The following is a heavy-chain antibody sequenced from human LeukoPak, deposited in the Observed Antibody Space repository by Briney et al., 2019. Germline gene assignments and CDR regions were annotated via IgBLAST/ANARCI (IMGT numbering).Heavy chain of an antibody. CDR3: ARAGSSGYLLDY. D-gene: IGHD3-22*01. V-gene: IGHV4-59*01. CDR2: IYYSGST. CDR1: GGSISSYY. Sequence: SETLSLTCTVSGGSISSYYWSWTRQPPGKGLEWIGYIYYSGSTNYNPSLKSRVTISVDTSKNQFSLKLSSVTAADTAVYYCARAGSSGYLLDYWGQGTLVTVSS. J-gene: IGHJ4*02.